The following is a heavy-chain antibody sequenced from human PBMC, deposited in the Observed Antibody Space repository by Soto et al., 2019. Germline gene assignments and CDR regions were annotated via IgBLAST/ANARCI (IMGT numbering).Heavy chain of an antibody. Sequence: SETLSLTCTVSGGSISSYYWSWIRQPPGKGLEWIGYIYYSGSTNYNPSLKSRVTISVDTSKNQFSLKLSSVTAADTAVYYSARCGSYGYDYIWGSYRHGYFYDWGPGTLVTVSS. CDR2: IYYSGST. V-gene: IGHV4-59*08. CDR3: ARCGSYGYDYIWGSYRHGYFYD. D-gene: IGHD3-16*02. CDR1: GGSISSYY. J-gene: IGHJ4*02.